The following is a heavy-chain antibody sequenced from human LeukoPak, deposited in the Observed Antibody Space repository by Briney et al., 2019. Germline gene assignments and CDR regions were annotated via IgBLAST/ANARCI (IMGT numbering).Heavy chain of an antibody. V-gene: IGHV4-4*07. D-gene: IGHD1-1*01. CDR3: ARDTTPDGYYYYYMDV. CDR1: GGSISSYY. J-gene: IGHJ6*03. CDR2: IYTSGST. Sequence: SETLSLTCTVSGGSISSYYWSWIRQPAGKGLEWIGRIYTSGSTNYNPSLKSRVTISVDKSKNQFSLKLSSVIAADTAVYYCARDTTPDGYYYYYMDVWGKGTTVTVSS.